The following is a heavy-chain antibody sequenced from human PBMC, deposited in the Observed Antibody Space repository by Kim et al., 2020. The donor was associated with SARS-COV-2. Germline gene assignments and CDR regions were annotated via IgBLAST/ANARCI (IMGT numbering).Heavy chain of an antibody. CDR1: GFTFSSYS. Sequence: GGSLRLSCAASGFTFSSYSMNWVRQAPGKGLEWVSSISSSSSYIYYADSVKGRFTISRDNAKNSLYLQMNSLRAEDTAVYYCARDGPRYFDWLSDNYGMDVWGQGTTVTVSS. D-gene: IGHD3-9*01. CDR2: ISSSSSYI. V-gene: IGHV3-21*01. CDR3: ARDGPRYFDWLSDNYGMDV. J-gene: IGHJ6*02.